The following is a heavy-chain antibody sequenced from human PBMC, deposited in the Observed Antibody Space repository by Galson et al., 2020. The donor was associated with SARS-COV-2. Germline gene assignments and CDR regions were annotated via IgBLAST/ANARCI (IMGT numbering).Heavy chain of an antibody. Sequence: SVKVSCKASGGTFSSYAISWVRQAPGQGLEWMGGIIPILGIANYAQKFQGRVTITADKSTSTAYMELSSLRSEDTAVYYCARVLKGDFTMVRGVIMKEESNWFDPWGQGTLVTVSS. D-gene: IGHD3-10*01. CDR1: GGTFSSYA. CDR3: ARVLKGDFTMVRGVIMKEESNWFDP. CDR2: IIPILGIA. V-gene: IGHV1-69*10. J-gene: IGHJ5*02.